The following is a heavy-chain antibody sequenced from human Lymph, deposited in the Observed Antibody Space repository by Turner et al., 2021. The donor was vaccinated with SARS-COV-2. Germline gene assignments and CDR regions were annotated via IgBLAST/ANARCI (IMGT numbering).Heavy chain of an antibody. D-gene: IGHD6-19*01. Sequence: QLRLVQSGAEWKKPGASWRVSCKPSSNTFTGYYMHWVRQAPGQGLEWIGWINPNRGGTSYAQKFQGRVTMTRDTSIITAYMELSTLRSDDTAVYYCVIGESRAVSGTQYFDYWGQGTLVTVSS. CDR2: INPNRGGT. J-gene: IGHJ4*02. CDR3: VIGESRAVSGTQYFDY. CDR1: SNTFTGYY. V-gene: IGHV1-2*02.